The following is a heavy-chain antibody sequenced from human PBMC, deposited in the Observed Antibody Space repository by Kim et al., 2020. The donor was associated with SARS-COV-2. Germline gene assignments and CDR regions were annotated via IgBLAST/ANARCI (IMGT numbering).Heavy chain of an antibody. V-gene: IGHV3-21*01. CDR3: AREGDSSGYYY. Sequence: IYFAGSVKGRFTISRDNAKNSLYLQMNSLRAEDTAVYYCAREGDSSGYYYWGQGTLVTVSS. D-gene: IGHD3-22*01. J-gene: IGHJ4*02. CDR2: I.